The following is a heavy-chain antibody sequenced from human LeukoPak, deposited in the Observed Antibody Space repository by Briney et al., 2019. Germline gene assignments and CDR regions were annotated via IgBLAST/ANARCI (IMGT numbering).Heavy chain of an antibody. Sequence: GASVKVSCKASGGTFSSYAISWVRQAPGQGLEWMGGIIPIFGTANYAQKFQGRVTITADESTSTAYMELSSLRSEDTAVYYCARLGIAAAGQEDWGQGTLVTVSS. CDR1: GGTFSSYA. D-gene: IGHD6-13*01. V-gene: IGHV1-69*13. CDR2: IIPIFGTA. J-gene: IGHJ4*02. CDR3: ARLGIAAAGQED.